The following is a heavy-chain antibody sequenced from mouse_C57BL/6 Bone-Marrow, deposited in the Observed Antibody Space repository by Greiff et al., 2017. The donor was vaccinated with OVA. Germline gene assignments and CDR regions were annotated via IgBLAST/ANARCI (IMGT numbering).Heavy chain of an antibody. J-gene: IGHJ4*01. CDR2: ISSGGDYI. V-gene: IGHV5-9-1*02. CDR3: TRLLDAMDY. CDR1: GFTFSSYA. Sequence: DVHLVESGEGLVKPGGSLKLSCAASGFTFSSYAMSWVRQTPEKRLEWVAYISSGGDYIYYADTVKGRFTISRDNARNTLYLQMSSLKSEDTAMYYCTRLLDAMDYWGQGTPVTVSS. D-gene: IGHD2-1*01.